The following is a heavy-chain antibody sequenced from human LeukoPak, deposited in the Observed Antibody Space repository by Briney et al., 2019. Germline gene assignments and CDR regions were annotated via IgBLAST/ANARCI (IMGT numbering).Heavy chain of an antibody. J-gene: IGHJ6*03. CDR3: ARKGGATTYGYYYYYMAV. Sequence: GGSLRLSCAASGFTFSSYWMSWVRQAPGKGLEWVANIKQDGSEKYYVDSVKGRFTISRDNAKNSLYLQMNSLRAEDTPVYYCARKGGATTYGYYYYYMAVWGKGTTVTISS. D-gene: IGHD1-26*01. CDR2: IKQDGSEK. V-gene: IGHV3-7*01. CDR1: GFTFSSYW.